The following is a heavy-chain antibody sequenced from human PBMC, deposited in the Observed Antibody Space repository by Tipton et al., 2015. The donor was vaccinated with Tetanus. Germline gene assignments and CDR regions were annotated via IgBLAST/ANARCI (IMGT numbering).Heavy chain of an antibody. D-gene: IGHD6-19*01. V-gene: IGHV4-39*01. CDR1: GGSIGSSSYY. CDR2: IYYSGST. CDR3: ARHARQWLGPSYFDY. Sequence: TLSLTCTVSGGSIGSSSYYWGWIRQPPGKGLEWIGSIYYSGSTYYNPSLKSRVTISVDTSKNQFSLKLSSVTAADTAVYYCARHARQWLGPSYFDYWGQGTLVTVSS. J-gene: IGHJ4*02.